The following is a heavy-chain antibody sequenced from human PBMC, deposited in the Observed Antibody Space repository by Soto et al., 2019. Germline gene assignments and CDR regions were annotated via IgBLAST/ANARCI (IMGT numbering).Heavy chain of an antibody. J-gene: IGHJ5*02. CDR3: TRGHNWFDP. Sequence: QVQLVQSGAEVKKPGASVTVSCKASGYAFTTYNINWLRQATGQGLEWMGWTNPNSGHTGYAQKFQGRVTMTRDTCTNTAYMELSSLRSEDTAVYYCTRGHNWFDPWGQGTLVIVSS. CDR1: GYAFTTYN. V-gene: IGHV1-8*01. CDR2: TNPNSGHT.